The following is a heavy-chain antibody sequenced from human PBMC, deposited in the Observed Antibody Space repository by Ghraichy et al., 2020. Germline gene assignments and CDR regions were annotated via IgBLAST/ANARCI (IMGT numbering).Heavy chain of an antibody. V-gene: IGHV1-69*13. CDR2: IIPIFGTA. CDR1: GGTFSSYA. D-gene: IGHD3-10*01. Sequence: SVKVSCKASGGTFSSYAISWMRQAPGQGLEWMGGIIPIFGTANYAQKFQGRVTITADESTSTAYMELSSLRSEDTAVYYCASSYYYGSGSYYIIGYFDYWGQGTLVTVSS. J-gene: IGHJ4*02. CDR3: ASSYYYGSGSYYIIGYFDY.